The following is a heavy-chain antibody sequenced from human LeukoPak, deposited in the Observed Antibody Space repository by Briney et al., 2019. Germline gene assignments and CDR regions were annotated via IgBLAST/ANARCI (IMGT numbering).Heavy chain of an antibody. J-gene: IGHJ4*02. CDR1: GFTFRNYA. V-gene: IGHV3-23*01. CDR2: LSGNGGFT. Sequence: GGSLRLSCAASGFTFRNYAMTWVRQAPGKGLEWVSALSGNGGFTCYADSVKGRFIISRDNDKNTVYLQMNSLRVEDTAVYYCAKKGGYDSSGYYPLDSWDQGTLVTVSS. CDR3: AKKGGYDSSGYYPLDS. D-gene: IGHD3-22*01.